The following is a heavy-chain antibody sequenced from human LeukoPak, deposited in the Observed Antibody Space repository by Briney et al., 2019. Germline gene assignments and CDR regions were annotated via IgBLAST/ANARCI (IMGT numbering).Heavy chain of an antibody. V-gene: IGHV4-30-4*01. J-gene: IGHJ4*02. Sequence: SETLSLTCTVSGDSISSGDHYWSWTRQPPGKGLEWIGYIHYSGSTYYNPSLKSRVIISVDMSKIQFSLSLNSVTAADSAVYYCAIAAAYKNSWYYFDYWGQGTLVTVSS. CDR3: AIAAAYKNSWYYFDY. D-gene: IGHD2/OR15-2a*01. CDR1: GDSISSGDHY. CDR2: IHYSGST.